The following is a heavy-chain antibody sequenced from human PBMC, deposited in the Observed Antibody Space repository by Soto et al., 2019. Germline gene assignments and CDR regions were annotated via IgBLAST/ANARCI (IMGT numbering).Heavy chain of an antibody. CDR2: ISSSSSYI. J-gene: IGHJ6*02. D-gene: IGHD2-15*01. CDR3: ARDYHAEYCSGGSCYFRTHYYYGMDV. Sequence: PGGSLRLSCASSGFTFSSYSMNLVRQAPGKGLEWVSSISSSSSYIYYADSVKGRFTISRDNAKNSLYLQMNSLRAEDTAVYYCARDYHAEYCSGGSCYFRTHYYYGMDVWGQGTTVTVSS. V-gene: IGHV3-21*01. CDR1: GFTFSSYS.